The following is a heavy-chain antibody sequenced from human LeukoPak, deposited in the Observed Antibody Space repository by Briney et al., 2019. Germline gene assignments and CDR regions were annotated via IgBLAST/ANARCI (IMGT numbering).Heavy chain of an antibody. J-gene: IGHJ4*02. CDR3: ARAGHTASCYSLDY. CDR2: IYTTGTT. D-gene: IGHD2-21*02. V-gene: IGHV4-4*07. Sequence: SETLSLTCTVSGGSIRIYYWRWIRQPAGKGLESIGRIYTTGTTNYNPSLKSQVTMSVDVSKNQFCLRLSSVTAADSAVYYCARAGHTASCYSLDYWGQGNQDTVSS. CDR1: GGSIRIYY.